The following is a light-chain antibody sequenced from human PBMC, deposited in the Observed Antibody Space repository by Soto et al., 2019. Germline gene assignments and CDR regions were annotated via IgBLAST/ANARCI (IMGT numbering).Light chain of an antibody. CDR2: DAS. J-gene: IGKJ5*01. CDR3: QQYNNWPKPLE. CDR1: QSVSSN. Sequence: EIGLSHSPASVSVSPSYIATLSFRTSQSVSSNLAWYQQKPGQAPRLLIYDASTRATGIPARFSGGGSGTEFTLTISSLQAEDFAVYYCQQYNNWPKPLEFGQGTRLEIK. V-gene: IGKV3D-15*01.